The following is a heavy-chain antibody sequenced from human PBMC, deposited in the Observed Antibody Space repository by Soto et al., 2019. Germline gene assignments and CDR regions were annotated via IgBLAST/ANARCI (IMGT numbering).Heavy chain of an antibody. CDR3: ARMDLIPVSDFRSRSGSWDV. CDR1: VVSISSSNW. D-gene: IGHD3-3*01. Sequence: SETLSLTCAFSVVSISSSNWWSWVRQPPGKGLEWIGEIYHSGSTNYNPSLKSRVTISVDKSKNQFSLKLSSVTAADTAVYYCARMDLIPVSDFRSRSGSWDVWDQGTRVTVSS. J-gene: IGHJ6*02. V-gene: IGHV4-4*02. CDR2: IYHSGST.